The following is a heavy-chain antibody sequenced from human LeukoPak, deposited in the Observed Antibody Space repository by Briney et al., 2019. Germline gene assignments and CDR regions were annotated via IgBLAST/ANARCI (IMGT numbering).Heavy chain of an antibody. D-gene: IGHD3-10*01. V-gene: IGHV4-34*01. Sequence: SETLSLTCADYGGPFSGFFWSWIRQPPGKGLEWIGEINHSGTTNYNPSLKSRVTISVDTSKNQFSLKLSSVTAADTAVYYCARHPRYYYGSGAPTGFDPWGQGTLVTVSS. CDR3: ARHPRYYYGSGAPTGFDP. CDR2: INHSGTT. J-gene: IGHJ5*02. CDR1: GGPFSGFF.